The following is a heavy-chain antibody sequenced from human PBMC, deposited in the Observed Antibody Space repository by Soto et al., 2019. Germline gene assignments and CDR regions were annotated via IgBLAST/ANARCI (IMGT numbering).Heavy chain of an antibody. Sequence: QVQLVQSGAEVKKPGSSVKVSCKASGGTFSSYAISWVRQAPGQGLEWMGGIIPIFGTANYAQKFQGRVTITADESTRTAYMELSSRGSEDTAVYYCASLIAVAGTTDTYYYYGMDVWGQGTTVTVSS. CDR1: GGTFSSYA. CDR3: ASLIAVAGTTDTYYYYGMDV. J-gene: IGHJ6*02. V-gene: IGHV1-69*12. CDR2: IIPIFGTA. D-gene: IGHD6-19*01.